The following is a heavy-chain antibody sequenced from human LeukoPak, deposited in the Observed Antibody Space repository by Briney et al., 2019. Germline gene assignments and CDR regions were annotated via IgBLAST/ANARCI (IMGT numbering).Heavy chain of an antibody. Sequence: GGSLRLSCAASGFTFSSYSMNWVRQAPGKGLEWVSSISSSSSYIYYADSVKGRFTISRDNSKNTLYLQMNSLRAEDTAVYYCAKERYTAMVDYWGQGTLVTVSS. CDR3: AKERYTAMVDY. CDR2: ISSSSSYI. D-gene: IGHD5-18*01. V-gene: IGHV3-21*04. CDR1: GFTFSSYS. J-gene: IGHJ4*02.